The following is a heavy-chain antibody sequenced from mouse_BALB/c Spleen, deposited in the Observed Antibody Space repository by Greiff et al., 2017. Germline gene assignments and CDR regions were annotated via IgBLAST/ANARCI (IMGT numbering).Heavy chain of an antibody. CDR2: INPYNGDT. Sequence: EVQLQESGPELVKPGASVKISCKASGYSFTGYFMNWVKQRPGKSLEWIGRINPYNGDTFYNQKFKGKATLTVDKSSSTAHMELLSLTSEDSAVYYCGRGDYGSSYWFAYWGQGTLVTVSA. CDR1: GYSFTGYF. D-gene: IGHD1-1*01. V-gene: IGHV1-37*01. CDR3: GRGDYGSSYWFAY. J-gene: IGHJ3*01.